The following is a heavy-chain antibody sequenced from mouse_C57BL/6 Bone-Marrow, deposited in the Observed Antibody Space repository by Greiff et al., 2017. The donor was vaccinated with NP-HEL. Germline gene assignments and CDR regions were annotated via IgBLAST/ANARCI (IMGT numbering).Heavy chain of an antibody. J-gene: IGHJ3*01. V-gene: IGHV1-81*01. D-gene: IGHD3-2*02. CDR3: ARSRQLRLRFAY. Sequence: QVQLQQSGAELARPGASVKLSCKASGYTFTSYGISWVKQRTGQGLEWIGEIYPRSGNNYYNEKFKGKATLTDDKYYSTAYMELRSLTSEDSAVYFCARSRQLRLRFAYWGQGTLVTVSA. CDR1: GYTFTSYG. CDR2: IYPRSGNN.